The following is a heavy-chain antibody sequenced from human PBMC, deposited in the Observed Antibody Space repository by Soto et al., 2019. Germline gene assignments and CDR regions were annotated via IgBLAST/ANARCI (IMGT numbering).Heavy chain of an antibody. Sequence: SETLSLTCTVSGVSISSYYWSWIRQPPGKGLEWIGYIYYSGSTNYNPSLKSRVTISVDTSKNQFSLKLSSVTAADTAVYYCARGAGWLQFGWYYYYGMDVWGQGTTVTVSS. J-gene: IGHJ6*02. CDR2: IYYSGST. CDR3: ARGAGWLQFGWYYYYGMDV. V-gene: IGHV4-59*01. CDR1: GVSISSYY. D-gene: IGHD5-12*01.